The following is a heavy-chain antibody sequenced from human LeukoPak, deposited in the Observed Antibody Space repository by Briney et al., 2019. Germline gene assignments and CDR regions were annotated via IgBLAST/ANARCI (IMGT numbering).Heavy chain of an antibody. CDR1: GGSISSYY. Sequence: SETLSLTCTVSGGSISSYYWSWIRQPPGKGLEWVGYIYYSGSTNYNPSLKSRVTISVDTSKNQFSLKLSSVTAADTAVYYCARDLGDESFDYWGQGTLVTVSS. V-gene: IGHV4-59*12. CDR2: IYYSGST. D-gene: IGHD4-17*01. CDR3: ARDLGDESFDY. J-gene: IGHJ4*02.